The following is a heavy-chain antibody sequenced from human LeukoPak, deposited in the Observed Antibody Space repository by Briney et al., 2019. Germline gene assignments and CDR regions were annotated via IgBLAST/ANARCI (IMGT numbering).Heavy chain of an antibody. D-gene: IGHD2-15*01. V-gene: IGHV1-18*01. CDR3: ARDLPGYCSGGSCYSSDY. J-gene: IGHJ4*02. CDR1: GYTFTSYG. Sequence: ASVKVSCKASGYTFTSYGISWVRQAPGQGLEWMGWISAYNGNTNYAQKLQGRVTMTTDTSTSTAYMELRSLRSGDTAVYYCARDLPGYCSGGSCYSSDYWGQGTLVTVSS. CDR2: ISAYNGNT.